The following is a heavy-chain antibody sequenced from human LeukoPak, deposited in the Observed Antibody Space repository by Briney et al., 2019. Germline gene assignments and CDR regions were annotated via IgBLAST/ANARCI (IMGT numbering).Heavy chain of an antibody. CDR2: INHSGST. CDR1: GGSFSGYY. Sequence: SETLSLTCAVYGGSFSGYYWSWIRQPPGKGLEWIGEINHSGSTNYNPSLKSRVTISVDTSKNQFSLKLSSVTAADTAVYYCARQEVYCSSTSCYARGYSYGTFFDYWGQGTLVTVSS. V-gene: IGHV4-34*01. CDR3: ARQEVYCSSTSCYARGYSYGTFFDY. D-gene: IGHD2-2*01. J-gene: IGHJ4*02.